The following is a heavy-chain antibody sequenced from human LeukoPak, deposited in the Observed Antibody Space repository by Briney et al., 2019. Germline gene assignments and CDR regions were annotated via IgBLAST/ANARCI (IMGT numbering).Heavy chain of an antibody. CDR3: ARDLSPVVRASPMGY. CDR1: GFTFTSYG. V-gene: IGHV3-30*03. J-gene: IGHJ4*02. D-gene: IGHD3-10*01. Sequence: GGSLRLSCAASGFTFTSYGVHWVRQAPGKGLEWVALITYDGYYKYYSDSVKGRFTISSDTSKNTLYLQMNSLRAEDTAVYYCARDLSPVVRASPMGYWGQGTLVTVSS. CDR2: ITYDGYYK.